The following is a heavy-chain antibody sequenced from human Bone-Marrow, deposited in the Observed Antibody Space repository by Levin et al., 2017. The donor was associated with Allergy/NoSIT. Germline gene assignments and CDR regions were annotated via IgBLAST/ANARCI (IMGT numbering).Heavy chain of an antibody. J-gene: IGHJ3*02. V-gene: IGHV3-9*01. CDR1: GFTFDDYA. Sequence: GGSLRLSCAASGFTFDDYAMHWVRQAPGKGLEWVSGISWNSGSIGYADSVKGRFTISRDNAKNSLYLQMNSLRAEDTALYYCAKDDAFDIWGQGTMVTVSS. CDR2: ISWNSGSI. CDR3: AKDDAFDI.